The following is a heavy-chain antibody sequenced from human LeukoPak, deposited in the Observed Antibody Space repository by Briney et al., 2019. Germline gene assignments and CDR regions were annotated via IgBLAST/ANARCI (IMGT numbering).Heavy chain of an antibody. J-gene: IGHJ6*03. CDR1: GFTFSSYA. CDR3: AKNGDRGAYCSGGSCYPYYYYYMDV. D-gene: IGHD2-15*01. Sequence: PGRSLRLSCAASGFTFSSYAMSWVRQAPGKGLEWVSAVSSSGGTTYYADSVKGRFTISRDNSKNTLSLQMNSLRAEDTAIYYCAKNGDRGAYCSGGSCYPYYYYYMDVWGKGTTVTISS. V-gene: IGHV3-23*01. CDR2: VSSSGGTT.